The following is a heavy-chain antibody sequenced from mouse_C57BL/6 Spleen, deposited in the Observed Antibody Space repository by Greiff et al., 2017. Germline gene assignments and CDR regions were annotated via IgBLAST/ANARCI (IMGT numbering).Heavy chain of an antibody. V-gene: IGHV1-82*01. D-gene: IGHD6-2*01. J-gene: IGHJ2*01. CDR1: GYAFSSSW. CDR2: IYPGDGAP. CDR3: ARRALQLVGGDFDY. Sequence: QVQLQQSGPELVKPGASVQISCKASGYAFSSSWMNLVKQRPGTGLEWIGRIYPGDGAPNYNGQFKGPAPLTAAQSSSTAYMQLSSLTSEDSAVYFCARRALQLVGGDFDYWGQGTTLTVSS.